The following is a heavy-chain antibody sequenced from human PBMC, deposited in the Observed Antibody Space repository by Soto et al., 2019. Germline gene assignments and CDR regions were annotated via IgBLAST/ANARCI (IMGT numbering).Heavy chain of an antibody. V-gene: IGHV1-69*01. D-gene: IGHD6-13*01. CDR1: GGTFSSYD. J-gene: IGHJ6*02. CDR2: IIPIFGTA. Sequence: QVQLVQSGAEVKKPGSSVKVSCKDSGGTFSSYDISWVRQAPGQGLEWMGGIIPIFGTANYAQKFQGRVQITADESTSTADMELSSLRSEDTAVYYCARASSSPDYYYGMDVWGQGTTVTVSS. CDR3: ARASSSPDYYYGMDV.